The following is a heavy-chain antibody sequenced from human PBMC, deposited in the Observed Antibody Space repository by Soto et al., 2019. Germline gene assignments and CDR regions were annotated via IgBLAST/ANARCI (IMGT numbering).Heavy chain of an antibody. CDR2: IDYNGVT. V-gene: IGHV4-38-2*01. Sequence: SETLSLTCAVSGYSISLGYYWGWIRQTPGKGLEWIGNIDYNGVTYYNPSLKSRVTVSKDTSKNQFSLKVASVTAADTAIYYCGRVMIGTSRHTDSDYWGQGTQVTVSS. CDR1: GYSISLGYY. CDR3: GRVMIGTSRHTDSDY. J-gene: IGHJ4*02. D-gene: IGHD2-2*01.